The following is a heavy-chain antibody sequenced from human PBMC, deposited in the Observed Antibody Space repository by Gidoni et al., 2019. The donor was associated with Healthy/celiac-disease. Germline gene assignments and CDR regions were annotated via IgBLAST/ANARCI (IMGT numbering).Heavy chain of an antibody. J-gene: IGHJ4*02. Sequence: VQLVQSVAAVNKPGESLKISCQGSGYTCTSYWIGWVRQMPGKGLECLGLLYPGATGTGYSPSFQGQVTIAADKSISTAYLQWSSLKASDTAMYYCARRVGYSSGWFDYWGQGTLVTVSS. D-gene: IGHD6-19*01. V-gene: IGHV5-51*03. CDR2: LYPGATGT. CDR3: ARRVGYSSGWFDY. CDR1: GYTCTSYW.